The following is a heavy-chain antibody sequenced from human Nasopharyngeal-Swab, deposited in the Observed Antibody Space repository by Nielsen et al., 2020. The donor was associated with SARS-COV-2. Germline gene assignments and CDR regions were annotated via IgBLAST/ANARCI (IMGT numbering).Heavy chain of an antibody. CDR1: GFIFSNHY. CDR3: TRDIGGKAAY. CDR2: IKQDGSET. D-gene: IGHD4-23*01. V-gene: IGHV3-7*01. J-gene: IGHJ4*02. Sequence: GESLKISCAASGFIFSNHYMTWVRQAPGKGLEWVANIKQDGSETFYVDSVKGRFTVSRDNAQNSVYLQMHSLRAEDTAVYYCTRDIGGKAAYWGQGTLVTVSS.